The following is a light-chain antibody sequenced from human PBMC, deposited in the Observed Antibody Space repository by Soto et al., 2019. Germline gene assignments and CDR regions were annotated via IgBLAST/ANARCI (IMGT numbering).Light chain of an antibody. V-gene: IGKV3-15*01. CDR2: GAS. CDR1: QSISSN. J-gene: IGKJ5*01. CDR3: QQYNNWPIT. Sequence: EIVMTQSPATLSVYPGERVTLSCRASQSISSNLAWYQQKPGQAPRLLIYGASTRPTGMPARFSGSGSGTEFTLTISSLQSEDFAVYYCQQYNNWPITFGQGTRLEIK.